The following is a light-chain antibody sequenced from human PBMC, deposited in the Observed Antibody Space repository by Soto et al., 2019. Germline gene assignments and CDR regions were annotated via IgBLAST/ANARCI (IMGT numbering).Light chain of an antibody. Sequence: QSALTQPASVSGSPGQSITISCTGTSSDVGSFNLVSWYQQHPGKAPKVMIYEATKRPSGVSNRFSGSKSGNTASLTISGLQAEDEADYYCCSYAGSNTYVFGTGTKLTVL. V-gene: IGLV2-23*01. CDR2: EAT. CDR1: SSDVGSFNL. CDR3: CSYAGSNTYV. J-gene: IGLJ1*01.